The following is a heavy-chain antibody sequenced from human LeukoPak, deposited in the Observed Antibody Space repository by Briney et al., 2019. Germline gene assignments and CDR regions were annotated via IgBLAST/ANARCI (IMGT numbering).Heavy chain of an antibody. CDR2: ITGISDII. J-gene: IGHJ4*02. Sequence: GSLRLSCAASGFSFSSYSVNWVRQAPGKGLEWVSYITGISDIISYADSVKGRFTISRDNAKNSLYLQMNSPRDEDTAVYYCARDLDYSFDYWGQGTLVTVSS. V-gene: IGHV3-48*02. CDR3: ARDLDYSFDY. CDR1: GFSFSSYS.